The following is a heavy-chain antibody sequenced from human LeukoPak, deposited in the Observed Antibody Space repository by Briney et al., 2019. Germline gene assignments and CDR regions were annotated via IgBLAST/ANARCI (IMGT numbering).Heavy chain of an antibody. J-gene: IGHJ1*01. Sequence: GASVKVSCKASGYTFATHDINWVRQAPGQGLEWVGWMNPNSAKTGNAQKFQGRVTMTRNTSISTAYLELSGLKSDDTAVYYCARVGYYDSSGYSMLSQHWGQGTLVTVSS. V-gene: IGHV1-8*01. CDR1: GYTFATHD. CDR3: ARVGYYDSSGYSMLSQH. CDR2: MNPNSAKT. D-gene: IGHD3-22*01.